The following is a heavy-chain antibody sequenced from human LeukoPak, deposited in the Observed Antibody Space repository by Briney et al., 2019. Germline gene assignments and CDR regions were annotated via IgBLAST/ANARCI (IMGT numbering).Heavy chain of an antibody. CDR1: GGSINSYY. D-gene: IGHD1-26*01. CDR2: IYYSGST. V-gene: IGHV4-59*01. Sequence: SETLSLTCTVSGGSINSYYWSWIRQPPGKGLEWIGYIYYSGSTNYNPSLKSRVTMSVDTSKNQFSLKLSSVTAADTAVYYCARFSSGGYLAYWGQGTLVTVSS. CDR3: ARFSSGGYLAY. J-gene: IGHJ4*02.